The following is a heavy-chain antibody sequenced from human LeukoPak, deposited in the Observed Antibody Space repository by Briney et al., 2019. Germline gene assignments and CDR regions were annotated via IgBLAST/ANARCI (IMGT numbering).Heavy chain of an antibody. Sequence: SETLSLTCGVHGGSLSDYSWSWLRQSPEMGLEWIGEINHRGSTSYNPPLKSRFTISVETSKNQFSLKLSSVTAADTAVYYCARLGLYTSSWYRFYYFAYWGQGTPVTVSS. V-gene: IGHV4-34*01. CDR2: INHRGST. J-gene: IGHJ4*02. CDR3: ARLGLYTSSWYRFYYFAY. CDR1: GGSLSDYS. D-gene: IGHD6-13*01.